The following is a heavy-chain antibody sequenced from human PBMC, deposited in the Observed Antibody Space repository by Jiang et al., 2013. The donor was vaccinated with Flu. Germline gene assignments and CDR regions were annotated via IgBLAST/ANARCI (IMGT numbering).Heavy chain of an antibody. V-gene: IGHV3-23*01. CDR2: ISSSGDST. Sequence: GGLVQPGGSLRLSCAASRLTFSSYDMSWVRQAPGKGLEWVSGISSSGDSTDYADSVRGRFTISRDNSKNTLYLQMNSLRAEDTAVYYCATLVEMTTSPSFDYWGQGALVTVSS. D-gene: IGHD5-24*01. CDR3: ATLVEMTTSPSFDY. J-gene: IGHJ4*02. CDR1: RLTFSSYD.